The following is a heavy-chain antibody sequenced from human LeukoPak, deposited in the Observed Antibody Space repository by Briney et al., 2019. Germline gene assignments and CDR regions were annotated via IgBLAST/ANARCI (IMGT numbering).Heavy chain of an antibody. CDR2: IIPIFGTA. CDR3: ASVAAAGTSFKDDQYYFDY. J-gene: IGHJ4*02. V-gene: IGHV1-69*13. D-gene: IGHD6-13*01. CDR1: GGTFSSYA. Sequence: SVKVSCKASGGTFSSYAISWVRQAPGQGLEWMGGIIPIFGTANYAQKFQGRVTITADESTSTAYMELSSLRSEDTAVYYCASVAAAGTSFKDDQYYFDYWGLGTLVTVSS.